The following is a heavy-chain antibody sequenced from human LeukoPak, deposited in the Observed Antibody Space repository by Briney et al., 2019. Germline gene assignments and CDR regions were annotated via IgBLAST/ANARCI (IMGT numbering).Heavy chain of an antibody. CDR2: ISYDGSNK. Sequence: TGGSLRLSCAASGFTFSSYGMHWVRQAPGKGLEWVAVISYDGSNKYYADSVKGRFTISRDNSKNTLYLQMNSLRAEDTAVYYCAKGIQLWSGGFGMDVWGQGTTVTVSS. CDR1: GFTFSSYG. CDR3: AKGIQLWSGGFGMDV. V-gene: IGHV3-30*18. J-gene: IGHJ6*02. D-gene: IGHD5-18*01.